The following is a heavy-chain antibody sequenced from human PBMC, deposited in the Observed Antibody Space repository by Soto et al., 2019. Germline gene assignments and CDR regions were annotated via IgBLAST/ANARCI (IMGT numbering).Heavy chain of an antibody. J-gene: IGHJ4*02. CDR2: TYYRSQWHY. CDR1: GDSVSSNSVV. Sequence: QVQLQQSGPGPVKPSQTLSLTCAIYGDSVSSNSVVWNWIRQSPSRGLEWLGRTYYRSQWHYEHAALAQSRIRIDPHTSQNPFSLQPDSVSPDASAVYSCVRLVGNSWLDYWGQGTLVTVSS. V-gene: IGHV6-1*01. CDR3: VRLVGNSWLDY. D-gene: IGHD4-4*01.